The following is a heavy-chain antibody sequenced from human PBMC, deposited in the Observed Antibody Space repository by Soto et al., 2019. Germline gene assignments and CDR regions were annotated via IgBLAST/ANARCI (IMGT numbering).Heavy chain of an antibody. CDR2: IWYDGSNK. J-gene: IGHJ6*03. CDR1: GFTFSSYG. V-gene: IGHV3-33*01. Sequence: PGGSLRLSCAASGFTFSSYGMHWVRQAPGKGLEWVAVIWYDGSNKYYADSVKGRFTISRDNSKNTLYLQMNSLRAEDTAVYYCATRGVAAMDYYSYYYMDVWGKGTTVTVS. CDR3: ATRGVAAMDYYSYYYMDV. D-gene: IGHD2-15*01.